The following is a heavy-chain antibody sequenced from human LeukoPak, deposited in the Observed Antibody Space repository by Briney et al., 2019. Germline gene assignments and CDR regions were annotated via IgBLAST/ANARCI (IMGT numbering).Heavy chain of an antibody. Sequence: PSETLSLTCTVSGGSISSSSYYWGWIRQPPGKGLEWIGSIYYSGSTYSNPSLKSRVTISVDTSKNQFSLKLSSVTAADTAVYYCARGYTFRQYDLGYWGQGTLVTVSS. CDR1: GGSISSSSYY. V-gene: IGHV4-39*07. D-gene: IGHD3-16*02. CDR3: ARGYTFRQYDLGY. CDR2: IYYSGST. J-gene: IGHJ4*02.